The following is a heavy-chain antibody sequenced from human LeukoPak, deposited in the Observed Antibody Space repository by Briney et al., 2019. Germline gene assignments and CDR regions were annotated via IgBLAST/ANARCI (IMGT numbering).Heavy chain of an antibody. V-gene: IGHV3-23*01. CDR3: ARGPSIAARYDAFDI. J-gene: IGHJ3*02. CDR1: GFTFSNYV. D-gene: IGHD6-6*01. CDR2: ISGSGGRT. Sequence: SGGSLRLSCAAAGFTFSNYVMGWVRQAPGKGLEWVSTISGSGGRTYYADSVKGRFTISRDNAKNSLYLQVISLRAEDTAVYYCARGPSIAARYDAFDIWGQGTMVTVSS.